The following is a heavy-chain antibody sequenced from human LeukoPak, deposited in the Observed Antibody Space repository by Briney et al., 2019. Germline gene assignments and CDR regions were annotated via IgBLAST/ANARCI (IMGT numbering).Heavy chain of an antibody. CDR2: VNPNSGGT. D-gene: IGHD4-17*01. CDR3: ARGSETVSSDY. CDR1: GYTFTGYH. J-gene: IGHJ4*02. V-gene: IGHV1-2*02. Sequence: ASVKVSCKASGYTFTGYHMHWVRQAPGQGLDLMGWVNPNSGGTNYAQKFQGRVTMTRDTSISTAYMELSRLRSDDTAVYYCARGSETVSSDYWGQGTLVTVSS.